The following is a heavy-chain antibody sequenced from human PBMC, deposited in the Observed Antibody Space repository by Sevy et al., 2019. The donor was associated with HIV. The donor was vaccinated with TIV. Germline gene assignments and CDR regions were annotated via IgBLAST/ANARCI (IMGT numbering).Heavy chain of an antibody. CDR1: GFAFSTHA. CDR3: AKDNRPATLSNSSYYYYYGMDV. V-gene: IGHV3-9*01. D-gene: IGHD6-6*01. Sequence: GGSLRLSCAASGFAFSTHAMHWVRQAPGKGLEWVSDPSWNSVSLDYADSVKGRFTISRDKAKNSLFVQMNRLRSEDTALYYCAKDNRPATLSNSSYYYYYGMDVWGQGTTVTVSS. J-gene: IGHJ6*02. CDR2: PSWNSVSL.